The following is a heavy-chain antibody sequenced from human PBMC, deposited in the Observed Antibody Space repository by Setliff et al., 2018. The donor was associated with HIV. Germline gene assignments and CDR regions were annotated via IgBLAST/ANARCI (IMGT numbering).Heavy chain of an antibody. J-gene: IGHJ4*02. Sequence: PGGSLRLSCAASGFTFSSYSMSWVRQAPGKGLEWVSYITGSSSYTNYADSVKRRFTISRDNAKNSLYLQMNSLRAEDTAVYYCARVMIGYSGYDAFDYWGQGTLVTVSS. CDR1: GFTFSSYS. CDR2: ITGSSSYT. CDR3: ARVMIGYSGYDAFDY. D-gene: IGHD5-12*01. V-gene: IGHV3-11*05.